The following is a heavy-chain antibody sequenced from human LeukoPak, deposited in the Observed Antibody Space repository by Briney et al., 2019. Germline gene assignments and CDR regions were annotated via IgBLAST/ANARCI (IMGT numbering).Heavy chain of an antibody. CDR3: ARAGWIAAVVLDAFDI. CDR1: GGSISSSSYY. V-gene: IGHV4-39*07. J-gene: IGHJ3*02. D-gene: IGHD6-13*01. Sequence: PSETLSLTCTVSGGSISSSSYYWGWIRQPPGKGLEWIGSIYYSGSTYYNPSLKSRVTISVDTSKNQFSLKLSSVTAADTAVYYCARAGWIAAVVLDAFDIWGQGTMVTVSS. CDR2: IYYSGST.